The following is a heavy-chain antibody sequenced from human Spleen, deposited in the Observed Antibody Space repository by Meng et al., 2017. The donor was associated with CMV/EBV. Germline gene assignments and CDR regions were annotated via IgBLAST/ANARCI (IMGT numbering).Heavy chain of an antibody. J-gene: IGHJ4*02. CDR2: IYYSGST. Sequence: GSLRLSCTVSGGSISSYYWSWIRQPPGKGLEWIGYIYYSGSTNYNPSLKSRVTISVDTSKNQFSLKLSSVTAADTAVYYCARGTPFYGDYPFDYWGQGTLVTVSS. CDR1: GGSISSYY. CDR3: ARGTPFYGDYPFDY. V-gene: IGHV4-59*01. D-gene: IGHD4-17*01.